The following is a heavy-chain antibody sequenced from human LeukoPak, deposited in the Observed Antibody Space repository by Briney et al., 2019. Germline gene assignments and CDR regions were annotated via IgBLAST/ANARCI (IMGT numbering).Heavy chain of an antibody. V-gene: IGHV3-30*04. J-gene: IGHJ2*01. CDR1: GFTFSSYA. CDR2: ISYDGSNR. Sequence: GGSLRLSCAASGFTFSSYAMHWVRQAPGKGLEWVAIISYDGSNRYYADSVKGRFTISRDNSKNTLYLQMNRLRAEDTAVYYCAKASPVGFSDLWGRGTLVTVSS. CDR3: AKASPVGFSDL. D-gene: IGHD3-3*01.